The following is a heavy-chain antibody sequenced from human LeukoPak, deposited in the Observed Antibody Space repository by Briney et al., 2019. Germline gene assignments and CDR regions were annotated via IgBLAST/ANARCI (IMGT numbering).Heavy chain of an antibody. V-gene: IGHV5-51*01. CDR1: GYSFTSYW. Sequence: GESLKISGKGSGYSFTSYWIGWVRQMPGKGLEWMGIIYPGDSDTRYSPSFQGQVTISADKSLSTAYLQWSSLKASVPATYYCARLLYYYVSSGLFFDYWGQGTLVTVSS. CDR2: IYPGDSDT. D-gene: IGHD3-22*01. J-gene: IGHJ4*02. CDR3: ARLLYYYVSSGLFFDY.